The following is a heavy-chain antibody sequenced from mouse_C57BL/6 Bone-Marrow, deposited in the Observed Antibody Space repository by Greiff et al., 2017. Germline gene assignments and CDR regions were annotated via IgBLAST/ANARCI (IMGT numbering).Heavy chain of an antibody. CDR2: FYPGSGSI. V-gene: IGHV1-62-2*01. J-gene: IGHJ4*01. CDR1: GYTFTEYT. D-gene: IGHD1-1*01. Sequence: QVQLQQSGAELVKPGASVKLSCKASGYTFTEYTIHWVKQRSGQGLEWIGWFYPGSGSIKYNEKFKDKATLTADKSSSTVYMELSRLTSEDSAVYFCARHERLPYYYGSSYGAMDYWGQGTSVTVSS. CDR3: ARHERLPYYYGSSYGAMDY.